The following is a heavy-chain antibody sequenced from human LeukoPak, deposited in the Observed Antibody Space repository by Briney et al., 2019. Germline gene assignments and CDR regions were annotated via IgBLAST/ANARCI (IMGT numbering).Heavy chain of an antibody. J-gene: IGHJ6*04. CDR1: GYSFTSYW. D-gene: IGHD6-13*01. CDR3: ARQAGSSWYYYYGMDV. Sequence: KAGESLKISCKGSGYSFTSYWIGWVRPMPGKGLEWMGIIYPGDSDTRYSPSFQGQVTISADKSISTAYLQWSSLKASDTAMYYCARQAGSSWYYYYGMDVWGKGTTVTVSS. V-gene: IGHV5-51*01. CDR2: IYPGDSDT.